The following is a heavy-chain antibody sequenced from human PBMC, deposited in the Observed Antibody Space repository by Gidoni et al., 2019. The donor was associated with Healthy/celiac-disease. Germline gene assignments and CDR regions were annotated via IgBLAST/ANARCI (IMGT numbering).Heavy chain of an antibody. CDR1: GFTLDDYA. CDR2: ISWNSGSI. D-gene: IGHD3-3*01. V-gene: IGHV3-9*01. CDR3: AKDTLYDFWSGPKGNWFDP. J-gene: IGHJ5*02. Sequence: EVQLVESGGGLVQPGRSLRLSCAASGFTLDDYAMHWVRQAPGKGREWVSGISWNSGSIGYADSVKGRFTISRDNAKNSLYLQMNSLRAEDTALYYCAKDTLYDFWSGPKGNWFDPWGQGTLVTVSS.